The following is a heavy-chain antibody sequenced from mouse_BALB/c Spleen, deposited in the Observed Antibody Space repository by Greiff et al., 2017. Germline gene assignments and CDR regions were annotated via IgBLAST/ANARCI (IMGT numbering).Heavy chain of an antibody. D-gene: IGHD2-3*01. CDR3: ARAFYDGYYGGFAY. CDR1: GYSITSGYY. CDR2: ISYDGSN. J-gene: IGHJ3*01. Sequence: VQLQQSGPGLVKPSQSLSLTCSVTGYSITSGYYWNWIRQFPGNKLEWMGYISYDGSNNYNPSLKNRISITRDTSKNQFFLKLNSVTTEDTATYYCARAFYDGYYGGFAYWGQGTLVTVSA. V-gene: IGHV3-6*02.